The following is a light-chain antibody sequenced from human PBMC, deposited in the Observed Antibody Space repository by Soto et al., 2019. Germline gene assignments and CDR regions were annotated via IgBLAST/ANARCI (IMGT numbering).Light chain of an antibody. CDR1: SSNIGAGYD. CDR3: QSYDSSLSASV. CDR2: GNS. J-gene: IGLJ2*01. V-gene: IGLV1-40*01. Sequence: SVLTPPPSVSGAPGQRVTISCTGSSSNIGAGYDVHWYQQLPGTAPKLLIYGNSNRPSGVPDRFSGSKSGTSASLAITGLQAEDEADYYCQSYDSSLSASVFGGGTKLTVL.